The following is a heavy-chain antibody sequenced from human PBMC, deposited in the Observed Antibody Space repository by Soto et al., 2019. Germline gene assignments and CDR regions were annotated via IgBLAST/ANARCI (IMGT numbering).Heavy chain of an antibody. D-gene: IGHD3-22*01. J-gene: IGHJ4*02. CDR1: GDSISTSFYY. CDR3: ARQINVGSYDSSGSRPNYYFDY. Sequence: QLQLQESGPGLVKPSETLSLTCIVSGDSISTSFYYWGWIRQPPGKGLEWIGSIDYSGSTYYNASLKSRVTISVDTSKNQFSLRLSSVTAADTAIYYCARQINVGSYDSSGSRPNYYFDYWGQGTLVTVSS. CDR2: IDYSGST. V-gene: IGHV4-39*01.